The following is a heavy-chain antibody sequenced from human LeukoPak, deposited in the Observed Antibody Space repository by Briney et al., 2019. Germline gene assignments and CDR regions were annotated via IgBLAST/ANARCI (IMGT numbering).Heavy chain of an antibody. D-gene: IGHD1-26*01. J-gene: IGHJ4*02. CDR3: ARGYSGCFHY. CDR2: INTGSGNT. V-gene: IGHV1-3*04. CDR1: GYTFTGYA. Sequence: ASAKVSCKASGYTFTGYALHWVRQAPGQGLEWMGWINTGSGNTKYSQRLQDRVTITMDTSASTVYMEMNDLGSEDTAVYYCARGYSGCFHYWGQGALVTVSS.